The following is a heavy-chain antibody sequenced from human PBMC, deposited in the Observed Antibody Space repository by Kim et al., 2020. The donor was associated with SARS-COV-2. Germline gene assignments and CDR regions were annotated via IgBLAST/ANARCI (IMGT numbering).Heavy chain of an antibody. Sequence: GGSLRLSCAASGFTFSSYGMHWVRQAPGKGLEWVAVIWYDGSNKYYADSVKGRFTISRDNSKNTLYLQMNSLRAEDTAVYYCARGGGYGSYYGMDVWGQGTTVTVSS. CDR3: ARGGGYGSYYGMDV. J-gene: IGHJ6*02. V-gene: IGHV3-33*01. D-gene: IGHD5-18*01. CDR1: GFTFSSYG. CDR2: IWYDGSNK.